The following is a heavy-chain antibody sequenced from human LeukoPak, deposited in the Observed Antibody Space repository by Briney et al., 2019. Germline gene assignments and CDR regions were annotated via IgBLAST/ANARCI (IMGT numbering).Heavy chain of an antibody. D-gene: IGHD2-15*01. V-gene: IGHV3-7*03. CDR3: AKEKDTIYFDL. CDR2: IKQDGSEK. CDR1: GFTFSSYW. J-gene: IGHJ3*01. Sequence: GGSLRLSCAASGFTFSSYWMSWVRQAPGKGLEWVANIKQDGSEKYYVDSVKGRFTISRDNAKNSLYLQMDSLTTEDTAVYYCAKEKDTIYFDLWGQGTMVTVSA.